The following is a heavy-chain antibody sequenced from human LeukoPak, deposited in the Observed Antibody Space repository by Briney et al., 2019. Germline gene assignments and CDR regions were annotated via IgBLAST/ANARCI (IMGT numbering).Heavy chain of an antibody. V-gene: IGHV4-34*01. D-gene: IGHD6-19*01. Sequence: PSETLSLTCAVSGGSFSGYYWSWIRQPPGKGLEWIGEINHSGSTNYNPSLKSRVTISVDTSKNQFSLRLSSVTAADPAVYYCARVLEGSSGQHWYFDLWGRGTLVTVSS. CDR2: INHSGST. CDR1: GGSFSGYY. CDR3: ARVLEGSSGQHWYFDL. J-gene: IGHJ2*01.